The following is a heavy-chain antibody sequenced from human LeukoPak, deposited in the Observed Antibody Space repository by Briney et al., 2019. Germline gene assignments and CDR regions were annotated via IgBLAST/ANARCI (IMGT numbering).Heavy chain of an antibody. V-gene: IGHV3-30*02. CDR1: GFTFSSYG. D-gene: IGHD3-9*01. J-gene: IGHJ4*02. Sequence: GGSLRLSCAASGFTFSSYGMHWVRQAPGKGLEWVAFIRYDGSNKYYADSVKGRFTISRDNSKNTLYLQMNSLRSDDTAVYYCARSTSLDWLLFDYWGQGTLVTVSS. CDR2: IRYDGSNK. CDR3: ARSTSLDWLLFDY.